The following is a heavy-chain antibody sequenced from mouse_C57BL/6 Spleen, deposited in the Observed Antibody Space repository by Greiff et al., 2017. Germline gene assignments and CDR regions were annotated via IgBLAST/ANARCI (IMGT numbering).Heavy chain of an antibody. J-gene: IGHJ2*01. CDR2: INYDGSST. D-gene: IGHD2-3*01. CDR1: GFTFSDYY. CDR3: ARDDDGYYLY. V-gene: IGHV5-16*01. Sequence: VKVVESEGGLVQPGSSMKLSCTASGFTFSDYYMAWVRQVPEKGLEWVANINYDGSSTYYLDSLKSRFIISRDNAKNILYLQMSSLKSEDTATYYCARDDDGYYLYWGQGTTRTVSS.